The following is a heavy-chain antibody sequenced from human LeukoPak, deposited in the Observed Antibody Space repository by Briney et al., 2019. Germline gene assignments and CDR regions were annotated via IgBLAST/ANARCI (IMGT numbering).Heavy chain of an antibody. CDR1: GFAFSSYP. Sequence: GRSLRLSCAASGFAFSSYPMHWVRQAPGKGLEWVAVMSNDGSTKYYADSVKGRFTISRDNSKNTLYVQMNSLRAEDTAVYYCARGRGSGTTDYWGQGTLVTVSS. V-gene: IGHV3-30*04. CDR3: ARGRGSGTTDY. CDR2: MSNDGSTK. D-gene: IGHD3-10*01. J-gene: IGHJ4*02.